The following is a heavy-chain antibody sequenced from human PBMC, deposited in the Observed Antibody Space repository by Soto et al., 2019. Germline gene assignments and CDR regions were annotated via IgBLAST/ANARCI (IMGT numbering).Heavy chain of an antibody. CDR1: GGTFSSYA. J-gene: IGHJ6*02. Sequence: QVQLVQSGAEVKKPGSSVKVSCKASGGTFSSYAISWVRQAPGQGLEWMGGIIPIFGTANYAQKFQGRVTITADESTSTAYMELSRLRSEDTAVYYCASGRPGPAAIGGAYYYYYGMDVWGQGTTFTVSS. D-gene: IGHD2-2*01. CDR2: IIPIFGTA. CDR3: ASGRPGPAAIGGAYYYYYGMDV. V-gene: IGHV1-69*01.